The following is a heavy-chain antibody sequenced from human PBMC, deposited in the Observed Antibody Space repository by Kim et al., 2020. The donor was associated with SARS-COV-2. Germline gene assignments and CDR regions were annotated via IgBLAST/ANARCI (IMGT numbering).Heavy chain of an antibody. V-gene: IGHV4-39*07. CDR2: HSYSGTT. Sequence: SETLSLTCSVYGDSFSGHNQYWGRHRQSPRKGLEWKVSHSYSGTTYYTPSRKSPITVSVDTYKNPLYLSLSTATAADTSFYYCAREGGRRTGYSHCGQG. J-gene: IGHJ1*01. CDR3: AREGGRRTGYSH. D-gene: IGHD3-9*01. CDR1: GDSFSGHNQY.